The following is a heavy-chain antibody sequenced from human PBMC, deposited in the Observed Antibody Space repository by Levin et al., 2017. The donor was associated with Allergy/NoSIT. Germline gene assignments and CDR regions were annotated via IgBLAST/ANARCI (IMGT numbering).Heavy chain of an antibody. CDR2: ISPSGGGS. CDR3: AKETMGATSPPDF. Sequence: ASVKVSCKASGYTFTSHFIHWVRQAPGQGLVWMGIISPSGGGSNYAQKFQGRLTFTRDTSTSTVYMELSSLRSEDTAVYYCAKETMGATSPPDFWGQGTLVAVSS. D-gene: IGHD1-26*01. CDR1: GYTFTSHF. V-gene: IGHV1-46*01. J-gene: IGHJ4*02.